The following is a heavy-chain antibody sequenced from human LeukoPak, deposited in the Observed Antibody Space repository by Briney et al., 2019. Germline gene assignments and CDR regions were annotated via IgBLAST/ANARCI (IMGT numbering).Heavy chain of an antibody. V-gene: IGHV4-59*01. Sequence: SETLSVTCTVSGGSISTYYWSWVRQPPGKGLEWIGYIYYSGSTNYNPSLKSRVTISVDTSKNQFSLNLNSVTAADTAEYFCARTPGSAYYPYYYMDVWGKGTTVTVSS. CDR1: GGSISTYY. J-gene: IGHJ6*03. CDR3: ARTPGSAYYPYYYMDV. CDR2: IYYSGST. D-gene: IGHD6-19*01.